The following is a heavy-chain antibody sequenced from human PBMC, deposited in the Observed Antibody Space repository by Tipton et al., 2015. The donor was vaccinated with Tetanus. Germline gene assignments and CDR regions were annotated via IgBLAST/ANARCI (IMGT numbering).Heavy chain of an antibody. CDR2: ISYNGRA. Sequence: TLSLTCTVSGASISSGGYYWGWIRQHPGKGLEWIGHISYNGRASYNPSLKSRPTISLDTSKKQFSLRLSSVTAADTAVYYCARGGAIAYSSSWYSFDYWGQGTLVTVSS. V-gene: IGHV4-31*03. CDR1: GASISSGGYY. J-gene: IGHJ4*02. D-gene: IGHD6-13*01. CDR3: ARGGAIAYSSSWYSFDY.